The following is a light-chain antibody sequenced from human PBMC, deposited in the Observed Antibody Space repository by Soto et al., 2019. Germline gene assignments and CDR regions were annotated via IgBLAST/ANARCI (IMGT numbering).Light chain of an antibody. CDR1: QSINNW. Sequence: DIQMTQSPSTLSASVGDRVTITCRASQSINNWLAWYQQKPGKAPNLLIYKASSLESGVPSRFSGSGSGTEFTLTSSSLQPDDFATYYCQQYTRPPWTFGQGTKVEIK. V-gene: IGKV1-5*03. CDR2: KAS. J-gene: IGKJ1*01. CDR3: QQYTRPPWT.